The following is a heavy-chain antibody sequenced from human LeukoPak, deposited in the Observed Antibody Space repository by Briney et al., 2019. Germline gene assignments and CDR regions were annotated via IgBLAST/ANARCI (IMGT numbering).Heavy chain of an antibody. D-gene: IGHD3-22*01. CDR3: ARDLTSGYYGFLY. CDR2: INPNSGGT. V-gene: IGHV1-2*02. CDR1: GYTFTGYY. Sequence: ASVKVSCKVSGYTFTGYYMHWVRQAPGQGLEWMGWINPNSGGTNYAQKFQGRVTMTRDTSISTAYMELSRLRSDDTAVYYCARDLTSGYYGFLYWGQGTLVTASS. J-gene: IGHJ4*02.